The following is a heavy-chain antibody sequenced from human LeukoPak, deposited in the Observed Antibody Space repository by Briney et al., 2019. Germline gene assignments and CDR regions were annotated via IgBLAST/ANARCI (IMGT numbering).Heavy chain of an antibody. CDR3: ASGTITMVRGVLALDAFDI. D-gene: IGHD3-10*01. J-gene: IGHJ3*02. CDR2: IYHSGST. Sequence: KASGTLSLTCAVSGGSISTNNWWSWVRQPPGKGLEWIGEIYHSGSTNYNPSLKSPVTISVDKSKNQFSLKLSSVTAADTAVYYCASGTITMVRGVLALDAFDIWGQGTMVTVSS. V-gene: IGHV4-4*02. CDR1: GGSISTNNW.